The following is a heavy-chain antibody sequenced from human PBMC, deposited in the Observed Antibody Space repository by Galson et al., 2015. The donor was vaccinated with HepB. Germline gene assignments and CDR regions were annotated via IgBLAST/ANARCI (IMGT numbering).Heavy chain of an antibody. CDR1: GYSFTSYW. V-gene: IGHV5-51*01. CDR3: ARQPGIAAAGMGGDAFDI. Sequence: QSGAEVKKPGESLKISCKGSGYSFTSYWIGWVRQMPGKGLERMGIIYPGDSDTRYSPSFQGQVTISADKSISTAYLQWSSLKASDTAMYHCARQPGIAAAGMGGDAFDIWGQGTMVTVSS. D-gene: IGHD6-13*01. CDR2: IYPGDSDT. J-gene: IGHJ3*02.